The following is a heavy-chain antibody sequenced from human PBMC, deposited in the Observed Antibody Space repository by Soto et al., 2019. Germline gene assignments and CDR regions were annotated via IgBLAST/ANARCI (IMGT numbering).Heavy chain of an antibody. D-gene: IGHD2-21*02. CDR1: GFTFSRYT. Sequence: GSLRLSCAASGFTFSRYTMHWVRQATGKGLEWVSSISSGSTFIHYVDSVKGRFTISRDNSKNTLYLQMNSLRAEDTAVYYCAKDQELPYCGGDCLTYYFDYWGQGTLVTVSS. CDR2: ISSGSTFI. CDR3: AKDQELPYCGGDCLTYYFDY. V-gene: IGHV3-21*01. J-gene: IGHJ4*02.